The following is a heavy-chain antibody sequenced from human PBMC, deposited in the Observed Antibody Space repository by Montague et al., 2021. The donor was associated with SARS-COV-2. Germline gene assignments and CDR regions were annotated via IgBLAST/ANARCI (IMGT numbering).Heavy chain of an antibody. CDR1: EFTFSSYD. V-gene: IGHV3-13*01. CDR3: ARGDIVATQGAYYYYGMDV. D-gene: IGHD5-12*01. J-gene: IGHJ6*02. Sequence: SLRLSCAASEFTFSSYDMHWVCQATGKGLEWVSAIGTAGDTYYPXSVKGRFTISRENAKNSLYLQMNSLRAGDTAVYYCARGDIVATQGAYYYYGMDVWGQGTTVTVSS. CDR2: IGTAGDT.